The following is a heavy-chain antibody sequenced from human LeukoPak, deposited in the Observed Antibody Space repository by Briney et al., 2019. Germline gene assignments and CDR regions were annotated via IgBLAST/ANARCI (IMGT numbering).Heavy chain of an antibody. V-gene: IGHV4-61*05. CDR1: GGSISSSSYY. J-gene: IGHJ4*02. Sequence: SETLSLTCTVSGGSISSSSYYWGWIRQPPGKGLEWIGYIYYSGSTNYNPSLKSRVTISVDTSKNQFSLKLSSVTAADTAVYYYARRRQAAASFIVVVTAMIFDYWGQGTLVTVSS. D-gene: IGHD2-21*02. CDR2: IYYSGST. CDR3: ARRRQAAASFIVVVTAMIFDY.